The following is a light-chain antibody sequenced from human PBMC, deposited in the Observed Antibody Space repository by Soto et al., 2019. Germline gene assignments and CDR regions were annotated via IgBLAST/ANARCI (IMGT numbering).Light chain of an antibody. V-gene: IGKV3-15*01. CDR1: QSFRGL. J-gene: IGKJ1*01. Sequence: VWTQSPVTLSLARLEIGTLSFSASQSFRGLLAWYQQKPGQAPRLLIYGASTRATGIPARFSGSGSGTEFTLTISSLQSEDFGVYYCQQYNNWPRTFGQGTRWIS. CDR3: QQYNNWPRT. CDR2: GAS.